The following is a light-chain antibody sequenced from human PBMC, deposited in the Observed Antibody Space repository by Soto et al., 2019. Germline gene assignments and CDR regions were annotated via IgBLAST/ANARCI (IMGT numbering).Light chain of an antibody. CDR1: SSNIGTNT. J-gene: IGLJ3*02. V-gene: IGLV1-44*01. CDR2: GNN. Sequence: QSVLTQPPSASGTPGQRVTISCSGSSSNIGTNTVNWYQQLPQTAPKLLIFGNNQRPSGVPDRFSGSKSGTSASLAISGLQSEDEADYYCAAWDDSLNGWVFGGGTKLTVL. CDR3: AAWDDSLNGWV.